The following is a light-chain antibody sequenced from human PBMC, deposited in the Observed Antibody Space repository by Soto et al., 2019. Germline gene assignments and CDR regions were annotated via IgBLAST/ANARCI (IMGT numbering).Light chain of an antibody. CDR3: QQYIRTPFT. Sequence: DIVMTQSPDSLAVSLGERATINCESSQSVLHSSSNKYCLAWYQQKPGQPPKLLIYWASTRESGVPDRFSGSGSGKDFTLTISSLQAKDVAVYYCQQYIRTPFTFGPGTKVDIK. CDR1: QSVLHSSSNKYC. V-gene: IGKV4-1*01. J-gene: IGKJ3*01. CDR2: WAS.